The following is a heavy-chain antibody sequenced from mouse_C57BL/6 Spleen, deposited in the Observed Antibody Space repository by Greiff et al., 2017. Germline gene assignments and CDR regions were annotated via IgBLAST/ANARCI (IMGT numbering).Heavy chain of an antibody. CDR2: INPNNGGT. CDR3: ARSPPSLITTVVATFPHYAMDY. J-gene: IGHJ4*01. CDR1: GYTFTDYN. D-gene: IGHD1-1*01. V-gene: IGHV1-22*01. Sequence: EVQLQQSGPELVKPGASVKMSCKASGYTFTDYNMHWVKQSHGKSLEWIGYINPNNGGTSYNQKFKGKATLTVNKSSSTAYMELRSLTSEDSAVYYCARSPPSLITTVVATFPHYAMDYWGQGTSVTVSS.